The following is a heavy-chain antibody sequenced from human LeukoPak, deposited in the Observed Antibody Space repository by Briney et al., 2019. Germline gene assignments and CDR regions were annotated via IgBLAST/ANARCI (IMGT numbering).Heavy chain of an antibody. CDR3: AKDYSSWYFDY. CDR1: GYSISTGYY. Sequence: SETLSLTCTVSGYSISTGYYWDWIRQPPGKGLEWIGTFYHGGSTYYNPSLKSRVTISVDTSKNQFSLNLTSVTAADTAVYYCAKDYSSWYFDYWGQGTLVTVSS. J-gene: IGHJ4*02. CDR2: FYHGGST. D-gene: IGHD6-13*01. V-gene: IGHV4-38-2*02.